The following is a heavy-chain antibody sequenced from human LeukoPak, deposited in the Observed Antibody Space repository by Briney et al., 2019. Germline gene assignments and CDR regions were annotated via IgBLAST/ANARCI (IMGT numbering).Heavy chain of an antibody. D-gene: IGHD3-16*01. CDR2: IIPIFGTA. CDR3: ARGSRTTHMTPYGGFSSAGYFDY. V-gene: IGHV1-69*13. J-gene: IGHJ4*02. CDR1: GGTFSSYA. Sequence: SVKVSCKASGGTFSSYAISWVRQAPGQGLEWMGGIIPIFGTANYAQKFQGRVTITADESTSTAYMELSSLRSEDTAVYYCARGSRTTHMTPYGGFSSAGYFDYWGQGTLVTVSS.